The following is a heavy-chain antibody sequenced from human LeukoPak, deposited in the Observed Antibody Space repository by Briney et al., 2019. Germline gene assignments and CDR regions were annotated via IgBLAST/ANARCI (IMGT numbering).Heavy chain of an antibody. V-gene: IGHV1-18*01. CDR1: GYTFTSYG. Sequence: ASVKVSCKASGYTFTSYGISWVRQAPGQGLEWMGWISAYNGNTNYAQKLQGRVTMTTDTSTSTAYMELSSLRSEDTAVYYCARDPGSYDSSGYRYFDYWGQGTLVTVSS. D-gene: IGHD3-22*01. CDR3: ARDPGSYDSSGYRYFDY. CDR2: ISAYNGNT. J-gene: IGHJ4*02.